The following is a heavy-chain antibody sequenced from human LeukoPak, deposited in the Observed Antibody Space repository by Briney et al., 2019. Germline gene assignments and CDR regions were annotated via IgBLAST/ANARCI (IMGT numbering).Heavy chain of an antibody. D-gene: IGHD3-10*01. CDR2: ISSSSSYI. CDR1: GFTFSSYS. CDR3: ARDVDTYYYGSGAGPFDP. J-gene: IGHJ5*02. Sequence: GGSLRLSCAASGFTFSSYSMNWVRQAPGKGLEWVSSISSSSSYIYYADSVKGRFTISRDNAKNSLYLQMNSLRAEDTAVYYCARDVDTYYYGSGAGPFDPWGQGTLVTVSS. V-gene: IGHV3-21*01.